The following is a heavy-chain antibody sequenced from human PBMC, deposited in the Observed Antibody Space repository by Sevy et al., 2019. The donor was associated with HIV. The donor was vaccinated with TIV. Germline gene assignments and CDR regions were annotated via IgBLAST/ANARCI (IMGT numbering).Heavy chain of an antibody. CDR1: GASMRSSHY. J-gene: IGHJ5*02. D-gene: IGHD4-17*01. V-gene: IGHV4-39*01. CDR2: VYNGGTT. Sequence: SETLSLTCTVSGASMRSSHYWGWIRQPPGKGLEWIASVYNGGTTYYNPSLKTRVTISVDTSKNQFSLKLASLTAADTAVYYCALLAYGDYVGYFDPWGQGTLVTVSS. CDR3: ALLAYGDYVGYFDP.